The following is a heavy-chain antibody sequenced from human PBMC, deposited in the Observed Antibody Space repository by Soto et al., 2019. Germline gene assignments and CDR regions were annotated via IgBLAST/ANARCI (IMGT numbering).Heavy chain of an antibody. CDR2: IYSGGYT. D-gene: IGHD3-10*01. J-gene: IGHJ4*02. V-gene: IGHV3-53*01. Sequence: EVQLVESGGGLIQPGGSLRLSCAVSGFTVSNNYMSWVRQAPGKGLEGVSVIYSGGYTAYGDSVKGRFTISRDNSKKHFYLKINTTRADDTAVYYWGAPAGGGGYWGQGTLVTVSS. CDR1: GFTVSNNY. CDR3: GAPAGGGGY.